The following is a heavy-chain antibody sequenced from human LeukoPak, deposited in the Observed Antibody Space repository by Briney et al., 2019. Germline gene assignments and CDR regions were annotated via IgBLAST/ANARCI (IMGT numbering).Heavy chain of an antibody. V-gene: IGHV3-21*01. CDR2: ISSSSSYI. CDR1: GFTFRSYS. Sequence: PGGSLRLSCAASGFTFRSYSMSWVRQAPGKGLEWVSSISSSSSYIYYADSVKGRFTISRDNAKNSLYLQMNSLRAEDTAVYYCARVKTSIHNKDDYWGQGTLVTVSS. CDR3: ARVKTSIHNKDDY. D-gene: IGHD6-6*01. J-gene: IGHJ4*02.